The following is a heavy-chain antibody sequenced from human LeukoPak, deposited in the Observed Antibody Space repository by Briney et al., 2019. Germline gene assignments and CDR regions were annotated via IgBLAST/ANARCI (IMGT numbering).Heavy chain of an antibody. Sequence: ASVKVSCKASGYTSTGYYMHWVRQAPGQGLEWMGWINSNSGGANYAEKVQGRVTMTRDTSISTAYMELSRLRSDDTAVYYCARDPGSGFDYWGQGTLVTVS. CDR1: GYTSTGYY. V-gene: IGHV1-2*02. CDR3: ARDPGSGFDY. J-gene: IGHJ4*02. CDR2: INSNSGGA.